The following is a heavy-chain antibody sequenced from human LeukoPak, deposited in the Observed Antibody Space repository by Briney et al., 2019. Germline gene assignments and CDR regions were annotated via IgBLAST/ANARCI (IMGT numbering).Heavy chain of an antibody. V-gene: IGHV1-2*02. CDR1: GYTFTGYG. D-gene: IGHD3-10*01. CDR3: ARYHTMVRGLSD. J-gene: IGHJ4*02. Sequence: ASVKVSCKASGYTFTGYGISWVRQAPGQGLEWMGWINPNSGGTNYAQKFQGRVTMTRDTSISTAYMELSRLRSDDTAVYYCARYHTMVRGLSDWGQGTLVTVSS. CDR2: INPNSGGT.